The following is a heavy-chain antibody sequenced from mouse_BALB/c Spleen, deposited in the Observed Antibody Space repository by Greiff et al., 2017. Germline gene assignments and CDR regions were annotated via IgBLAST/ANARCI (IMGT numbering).Heavy chain of an antibody. J-gene: IGHJ4*01. Sequence: DVKLQESGPSLVKPSQTLSLTCSVTGDSITRGYWNWIRKFPGNKLEYMGYISYSGSTYYNPSLKSRISITRDTSKNQYYLQLNSVTTEDTATYYGARRDRYGDAMDYWGQGTSVTVSS. CDR2: ISYSGST. CDR3: ARRDRYGDAMDY. V-gene: IGHV3-8*02. D-gene: IGHD2-14*01. CDR1: GDSITRGY.